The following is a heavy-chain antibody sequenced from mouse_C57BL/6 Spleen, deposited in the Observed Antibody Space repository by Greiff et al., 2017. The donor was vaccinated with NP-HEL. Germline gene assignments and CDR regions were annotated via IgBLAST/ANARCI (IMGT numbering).Heavy chain of an antibody. Sequence: EVNVVESGGGLVQPKGSLKLSCAASGFTFNTYAMHWVRQAPGKGLEWVARIRSKCSNYATYYADSVKDRFTISRDDSQSMLYLQMNNLKTEDTAMYYCVRSGDGYYLYYFDYWGQGTTLTVSS. D-gene: IGHD2-3*01. CDR1: GFTFNTYA. CDR3: VRSGDGYYLYYFDY. CDR2: IRSKCSNYAT. J-gene: IGHJ2*01. V-gene: IGHV10-3*01.